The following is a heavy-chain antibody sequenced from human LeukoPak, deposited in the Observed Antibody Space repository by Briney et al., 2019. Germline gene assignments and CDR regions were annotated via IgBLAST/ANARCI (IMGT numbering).Heavy chain of an antibody. CDR2: INPSGGST. D-gene: IGHD5-24*01. V-gene: IGHV1-46*01. J-gene: IGHJ3*02. CDR3: AREIEMATISDAFDI. CDR1: GYTFTSYY. Sequence: GASVKVSCTASGYTFTSYYMHWVRQAPGQGLEWMGIINPSGGSTSYAQKFQGRVTMTRDTSTSTVYMELSSLRSEDTAVYYCAREIEMATISDAFDIWGQGTMVTVSS.